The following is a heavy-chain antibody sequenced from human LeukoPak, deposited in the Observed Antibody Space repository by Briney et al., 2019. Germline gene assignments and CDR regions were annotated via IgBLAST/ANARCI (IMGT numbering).Heavy chain of an antibody. CDR2: INHSGST. D-gene: IGHD3-10*01. V-gene: IGHV4-34*01. J-gene: IGHJ6*02. Sequence: KPSETLSLTCAVYGGSFSGYYWSWIRQPPGKGLEWIGEINHSGSTNYNPSLKSRVTISVDTSKNQFSLKLSSVTAADTAVYYCARGFRFGELLDYYGMDVWGQGTTVTVSS. CDR1: GGSFSGYY. CDR3: ARGFRFGELLDYYGMDV.